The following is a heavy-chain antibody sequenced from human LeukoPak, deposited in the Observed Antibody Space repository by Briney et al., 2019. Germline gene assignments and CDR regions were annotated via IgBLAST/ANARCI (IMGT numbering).Heavy chain of an antibody. CDR2: INPNGGGT. V-gene: IGHV1-2*02. J-gene: IGHJ4*02. CDR1: GYTFTGHY. CDR3: ARDYIWQDY. Sequence: ASVKVSCKASGYTFTGHYMHWVRQAPGQGLEWMGGINPNGGGTNYAQKFQGRVTMTRDTSISTAYMELCSLTSDDTAVYYCARDYIWQDYWGQGTLVTVSS.